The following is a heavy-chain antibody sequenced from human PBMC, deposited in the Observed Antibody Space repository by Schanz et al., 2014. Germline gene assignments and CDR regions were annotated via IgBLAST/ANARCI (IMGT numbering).Heavy chain of an antibody. CDR3: AKIERNED. CDR1: GLTFTSAW. Sequence: EVQLVESGGGLVKPGGSLRLSCATSGLTFTSAWMSWVRQAPGKGLEWVIVISGSGGSTYYADSVRGRFTMSRDNSKNTLYLQMNSLRAEDTAVYFCAKIERNEDWGQGTLVTVSS. V-gene: IGHV3-23*04. J-gene: IGHJ4*02. CDR2: ISGSGGST. D-gene: IGHD1-1*01.